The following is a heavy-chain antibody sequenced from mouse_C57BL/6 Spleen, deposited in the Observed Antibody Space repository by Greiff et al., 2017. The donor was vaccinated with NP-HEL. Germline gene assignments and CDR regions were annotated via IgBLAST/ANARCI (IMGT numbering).Heavy chain of an antibody. CDR2: IRSKSNNYAT. J-gene: IGHJ4*01. CDR1: GFSFNTYA. Sequence: DVQLVESGGGLVQPKGSLKLSCAASGFSFNTYAMNWVRQAPGKGLEWVARIRSKSNNYATYYADSVKDRFTISRDDSESMLYLQMNNLKTEDTAMYYCVRGWLGLAMDYWGQGTSVTVSS. CDR3: VRGWLGLAMDY. D-gene: IGHD2-3*01. V-gene: IGHV10-1*01.